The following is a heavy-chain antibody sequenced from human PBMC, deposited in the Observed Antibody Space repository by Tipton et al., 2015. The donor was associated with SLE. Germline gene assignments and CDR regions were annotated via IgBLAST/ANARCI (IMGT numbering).Heavy chain of an antibody. Sequence: TLSLTCTVSGGSISSTYWSWIRQPPGRGLEWIGYIYYSGSTNYNPSLKSRVTISVDTSKNHFSLKVNSVTAADTAVYYCARGYYYYMDVWGKGTTVTVSS. V-gene: IGHV4-59*01. J-gene: IGHJ6*03. CDR2: IYYSGST. CDR3: ARGYYYYMDV. CDR1: GGSISSTY.